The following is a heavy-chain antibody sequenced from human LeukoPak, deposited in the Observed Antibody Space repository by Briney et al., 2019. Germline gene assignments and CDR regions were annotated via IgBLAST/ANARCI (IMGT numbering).Heavy chain of an antibody. D-gene: IGHD4-23*01. V-gene: IGHV3-7*01. J-gene: IGHJ4*02. Sequence: GGSLRLPCAASGFPFTNYWMIWVRQAPGKRPDGVGNINQGGSETNYVDSVKGRFSISRDNAKTSLYLQMNSLRGEDTAVYYCATDRKVGTWDPRFDYWGQGALVTVSS. CDR3: ATDRKVGTWDPRFDY. CDR2: INQGGSET. CDR1: GFPFTNYW.